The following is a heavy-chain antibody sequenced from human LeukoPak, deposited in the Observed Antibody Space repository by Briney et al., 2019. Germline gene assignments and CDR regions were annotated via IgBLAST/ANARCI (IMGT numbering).Heavy chain of an antibody. CDR1: GGSIKRYY. CDR2: IYDSGST. V-gene: IGHV4-59*01. D-gene: IGHD3-22*01. Sequence: KPSETLPLTCTVSGGSIKRYYWSWIRQPPGKALEWIGYIYDSGSTNYHPFLKSRVTISLDAAKDQFSLRVSSVTAADTALYYCARVRWLNAYYHYYYMDVWGKGTTVTVSS. J-gene: IGHJ6*03. CDR3: ARVRWLNAYYHYYYMDV.